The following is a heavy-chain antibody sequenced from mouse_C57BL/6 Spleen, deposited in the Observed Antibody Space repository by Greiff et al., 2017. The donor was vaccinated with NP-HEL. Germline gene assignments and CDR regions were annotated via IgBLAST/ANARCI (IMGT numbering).Heavy chain of an antibody. Sequence: EVKLMESGGGLLKPGGSLKLPCAASGFTFSDYGMHWFRQPPEKGLEWVAYISSGSSTIYYADTVKGRFTISRDNAKNTLFLQMTSLRSEDTAMYYCARDWGGFDYWGQGTTLTVSS. CDR2: ISSGSSTI. J-gene: IGHJ2*01. CDR3: ARDWGGFDY. D-gene: IGHD4-1*01. V-gene: IGHV5-17*01. CDR1: GFTFSDYG.